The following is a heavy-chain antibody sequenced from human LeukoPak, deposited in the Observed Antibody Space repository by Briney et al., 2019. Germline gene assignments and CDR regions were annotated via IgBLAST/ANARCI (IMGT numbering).Heavy chain of an antibody. V-gene: IGHV3-23*01. CDR2: ISGSGGGT. Sequence: GGPLRLSCAVSGITLSNYGMSWVRQAPGKGLEWVAGISGSGGGTNYADSVKGRFTISRDNSKNTLYLQMNSLRAEDTAVYFCAKRGVVIRVILVGFHKEAYYFDSWGQGALVTVSS. J-gene: IGHJ4*02. CDR3: AKRGVVIRVILVGFHKEAYYFDS. CDR1: GITLSNYG. D-gene: IGHD3-22*01.